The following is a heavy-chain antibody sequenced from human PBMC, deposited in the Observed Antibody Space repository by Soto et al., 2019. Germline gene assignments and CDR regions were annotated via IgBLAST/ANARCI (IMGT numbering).Heavy chain of an antibody. J-gene: IGHJ4*02. V-gene: IGHV3-48*02. D-gene: IGHD3-3*01. Sequence: GGSLRLSCVASGFSFSNYNMNWVRQAPGKGLEWVSYITDSSDTVHYSDSVRGRFTISRDNAESSLYLQMNSLRDEDTAVYFCARDFGHGYYLDYWGRGTLVTVSS. CDR2: ITDSSDTV. CDR3: ARDFGHGYYLDY. CDR1: GFSFSNYN.